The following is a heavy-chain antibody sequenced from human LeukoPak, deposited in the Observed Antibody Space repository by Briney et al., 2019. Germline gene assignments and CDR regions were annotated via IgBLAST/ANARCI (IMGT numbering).Heavy chain of an antibody. V-gene: IGHV4-34*01. J-gene: IGHJ4*02. CDR3: ARPSGGTPFKRFDY. Sequence: SETLSLTCAVFGGSFSDYNWTWIRQPPGKGLEWIGEIGHNASANYNPSLKGRVTISVDTSKNQFSLKLTSVTAADTAVYYCARPSGGTPFKRFDYWGQGTLVTVSS. CDR2: IGHNASA. CDR1: GGSFSDYN. D-gene: IGHD1-1*01.